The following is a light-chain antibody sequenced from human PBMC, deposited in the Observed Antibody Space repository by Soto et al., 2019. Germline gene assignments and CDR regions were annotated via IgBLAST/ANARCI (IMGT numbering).Light chain of an antibody. CDR2: AAS. CDR1: QSISSW. J-gene: IGKJ1*01. CDR3: QQYETFSGT. Sequence: DIQMTQSPSTMSASVGDRVTITCRASQSISSWLAWYQQKPGKAPKLLIYAASNLQSGVPSRFSGSGSGTDFTLTIASLQPDDFATYYCQQYETFSGTFGPGTKVDVK. V-gene: IGKV1-5*01.